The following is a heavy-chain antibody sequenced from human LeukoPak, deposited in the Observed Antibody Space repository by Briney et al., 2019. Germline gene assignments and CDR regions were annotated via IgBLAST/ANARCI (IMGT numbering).Heavy chain of an antibody. J-gene: IGHJ4*02. CDR2: VGIDSGNT. Sequence: GGPLRLSCAAPGFPFSDYSMNWVRQAPGKGLEWISYVGIDSGNTYYADSVKGRFTISADKAKNSLVLQMNSLRVEDTAVYYCARDYKYAFDNWGQGTLVTVSS. D-gene: IGHD5-24*01. CDR3: ARDYKYAFDN. CDR1: GFPFSDYS. V-gene: IGHV3-48*01.